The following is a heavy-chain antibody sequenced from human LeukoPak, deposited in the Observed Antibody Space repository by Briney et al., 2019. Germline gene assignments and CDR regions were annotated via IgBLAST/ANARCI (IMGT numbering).Heavy chain of an antibody. J-gene: IGHJ4*02. Sequence: GGSLRLSCLASGFTFSDHYIDWVRQAPGKGLEWVGRIRNKAQSHTTEYAASVKGRFTISRDDSKNSLYLQMNSLKTDDTAVYYCTRVPLHYGVIDYWGQGTLVTVSS. D-gene: IGHD4-17*01. CDR3: TRVPLHYGVIDY. V-gene: IGHV3-72*01. CDR2: IRNKAQSHTT. CDR1: GFTFSDHY.